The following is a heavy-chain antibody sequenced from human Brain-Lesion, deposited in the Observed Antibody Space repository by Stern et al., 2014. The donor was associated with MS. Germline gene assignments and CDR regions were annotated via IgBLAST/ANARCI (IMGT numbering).Heavy chain of an antibody. J-gene: IGHJ4*02. CDR2: FDPEDGET. D-gene: IGHD1-26*01. Sequence: VQLVASGAEVKKPGASVKVSCKVSGYTLTELSMHWVRQAPRQGLEWMGGFDPEDGETIYAQKFQGRVTMTEDTSTDTAYMELSSLRSEDTAVYYCATLSPGAGGNYYRHFDYWGQGTLVTVSS. CDR3: ATLSPGAGGNYYRHFDY. V-gene: IGHV1-24*01. CDR1: GYTLTELS.